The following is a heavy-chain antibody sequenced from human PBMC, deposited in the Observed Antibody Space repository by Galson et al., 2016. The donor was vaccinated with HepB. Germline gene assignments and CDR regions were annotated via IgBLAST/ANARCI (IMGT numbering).Heavy chain of an antibody. Sequence: QSGAEVKKPGESLTISCKGSGYTFSRHWIGRVRQMPGKGLEWMGTIYPDDSDTRYSPSFQGQVTISADKSISTVHLQWSSLKAPDTPMYYCARHGGNGYSPYEVWGQGTTVTVSS. CDR1: GYTFSRHW. CDR3: ARHGGNGYSPYEV. D-gene: IGHD2-21*01. J-gene: IGHJ6*02. V-gene: IGHV5-51*01. CDR2: IYPDDSDT.